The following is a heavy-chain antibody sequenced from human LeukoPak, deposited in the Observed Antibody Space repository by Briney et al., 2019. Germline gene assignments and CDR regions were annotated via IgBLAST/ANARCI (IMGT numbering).Heavy chain of an antibody. D-gene: IGHD5-12*01. CDR2: INQGGREK. J-gene: IGHJ4*02. V-gene: IGHV3-7*01. CDR3: VRRKFYSTYDPFDT. CDR1: GFTFSSYW. Sequence: GGSLRLSCAASGFTFSSYWMSWVRQAPGKGLEWLANINQGGREKYYMDSVKGRFTVSRDNAKNSLYLQMNSLRAEDTAVYYCVRRKFYSTYDPFDTWGQGTLVTVSS.